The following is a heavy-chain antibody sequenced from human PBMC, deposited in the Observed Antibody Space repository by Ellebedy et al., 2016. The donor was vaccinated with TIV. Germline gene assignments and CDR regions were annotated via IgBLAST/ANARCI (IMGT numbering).Heavy chain of an antibody. CDR3: ARERDYYGSGSYRELGV. V-gene: IGHV3-48*04. D-gene: IGHD3-10*01. Sequence: GGSLRLSXTASGFTFSTYSMNWARQAPGKGLEWVAYINSGTRTIHYADSMKGRFTISRDDGKNSVYLQMNSLRAEDTAVYFCARERDYYGSGSYRELGVWGQGTLVTVSS. CDR2: INSGTRTI. CDR1: GFTFSTYS. J-gene: IGHJ4*02.